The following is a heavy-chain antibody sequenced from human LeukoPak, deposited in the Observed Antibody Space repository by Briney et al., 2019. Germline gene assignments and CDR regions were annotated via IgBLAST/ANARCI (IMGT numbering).Heavy chain of an antibody. J-gene: IGHJ3*02. CDR1: GGSISSYY. D-gene: IGHD5-24*01. Sequence: PSETLSLTCTVSGGSISSYYWSWIRQPPGKGLEWIGHIYYSGSTNYNPSLKSRVTISVDTSKNQFSLKLSSVTAADTAVYYCARDSGRWLQFDAFDIWGQGTMVTVSS. V-gene: IGHV4-59*01. CDR3: ARDSGRWLQFDAFDI. CDR2: IYYSGST.